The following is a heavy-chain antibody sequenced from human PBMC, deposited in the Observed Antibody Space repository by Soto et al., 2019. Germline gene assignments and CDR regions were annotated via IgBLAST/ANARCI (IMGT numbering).Heavy chain of an antibody. CDR2: VSHSDGA. V-gene: IGHV4-38-2*02. CDR3: ARDIRTSSEGY. Sequence: PSETLSPTCAVSGYSISSGFFWGWTRQPPGKGREWIASVSHSDGARYNPSLKSRVNISLDTSKNEVSLRLSSVTAADTAVYYCARDIRTSSEGYWGQGTLVTVSS. CDR1: GYSISSGFF. J-gene: IGHJ4*02. D-gene: IGHD6-6*01.